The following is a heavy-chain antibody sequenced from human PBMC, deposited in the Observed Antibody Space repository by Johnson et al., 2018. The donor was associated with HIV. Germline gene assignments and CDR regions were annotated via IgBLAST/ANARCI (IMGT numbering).Heavy chain of an antibody. D-gene: IGHD2-2*01. Sequence: VQLLESGGGLVQPGGSLRLSCAASGFTFSSYAMSWVRQAPGKGLEWVSAISGSGGSTDYADSVKGRFTISRDNSKNTLYLQMNSLRAEDTAVYYCAKDLLYCSSTSCHSYNLDAFDIWGQGTMVTVSS. CDR1: GFTFSSYA. J-gene: IGHJ3*02. V-gene: IGHV3-23*01. CDR3: AKDLLYCSSTSCHSYNLDAFDI. CDR2: ISGSGGST.